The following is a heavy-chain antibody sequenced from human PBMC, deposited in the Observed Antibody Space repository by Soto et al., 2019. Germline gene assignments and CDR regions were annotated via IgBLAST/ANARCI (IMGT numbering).Heavy chain of an antibody. CDR3: ETIMVRGIPANWFDP. J-gene: IGHJ5*02. V-gene: IGHV4-34*01. CDR2: INHSGST. Sequence: TLSLTCAVYGWSFSGYYWSWIRQPPGKGLEWIGEINHSGSTNYNPSLKSRVTISVDTSKNQFSLKLSSVTAADTAVYYCETIMVRGIPANWFDPWGQGTLVTVYS. CDR1: GWSFSGYY. D-gene: IGHD3-10*01.